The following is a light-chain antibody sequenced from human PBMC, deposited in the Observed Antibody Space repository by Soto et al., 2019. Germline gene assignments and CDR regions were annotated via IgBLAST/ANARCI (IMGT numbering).Light chain of an antibody. Sequence: EIVMTQSPATLSVSPGERATLSCRASQSVSSILAWYQQKPGQVPRLLIYGASTRATGIPARFSGSGSGTEFTLTISSLQSEDFAVYYCQQYNNWPFTFGPGTKVDIK. CDR2: GAS. J-gene: IGKJ3*01. V-gene: IGKV3D-15*01. CDR1: QSVSSI. CDR3: QQYNNWPFT.